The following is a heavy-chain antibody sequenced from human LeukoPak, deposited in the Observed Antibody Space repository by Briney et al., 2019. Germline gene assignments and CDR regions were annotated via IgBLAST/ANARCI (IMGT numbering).Heavy chain of an antibody. D-gene: IGHD1-26*01. Sequence: PSETLSLTCTVSGGSISGNHWSWVRRPPGKGLEWIGYIYYSGSTNYNPSLKSRVTISVDTSKNQFSLKLRSVTAADTAVYYCAREGYSGSNGAFDIWGQGTMVTVSS. CDR2: IYYSGST. CDR1: GGSISGNH. CDR3: AREGYSGSNGAFDI. V-gene: IGHV4-59*01. J-gene: IGHJ3*02.